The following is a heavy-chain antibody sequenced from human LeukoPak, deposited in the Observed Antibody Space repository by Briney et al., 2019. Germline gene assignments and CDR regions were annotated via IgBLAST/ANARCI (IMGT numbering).Heavy chain of an antibody. CDR3: AREGNSAHYYDSSGPFDY. D-gene: IGHD3-22*01. CDR1: GGTFSSYA. V-gene: IGHV1-69*06. J-gene: IGHJ4*02. CDR2: IIPIFGTA. Sequence: GASVKVSCKASGGTFSSYAISWVRQAPGQGLEWMGGIIPIFGTANYAQKFQGRVTITADKSTSTAYMELSSLRSEDTAVYYCAREGNSAHYYDSSGPFDYWGQGTLVTVSS.